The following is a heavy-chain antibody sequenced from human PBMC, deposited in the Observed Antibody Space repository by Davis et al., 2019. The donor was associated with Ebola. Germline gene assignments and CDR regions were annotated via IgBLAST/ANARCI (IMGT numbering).Heavy chain of an antibody. Sequence: PGGSLRLSCAASGFTFSSYAMSWVRQAPGKGLEWVSAISGSGVSTYYADSVKGRFTISRDNSKNTLYLQMNSLRAEDTTVYHCANALAAAGALDYWGQGTLVTVSS. CDR3: ANALAAAGALDY. CDR1: GFTFSSYA. V-gene: IGHV3-23*01. J-gene: IGHJ4*02. CDR2: ISGSGVST. D-gene: IGHD6-13*01.